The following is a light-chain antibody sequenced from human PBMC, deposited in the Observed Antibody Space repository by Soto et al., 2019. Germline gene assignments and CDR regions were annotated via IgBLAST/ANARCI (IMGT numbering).Light chain of an antibody. CDR3: HQYNSWPRGT. J-gene: IGKJ3*01. CDR2: AAS. Sequence: EIVLSQSPGTLSLSPGERATLSCRASQSISNYLAWYQQRPGQSPRLLIYAASSRATGVPDRFSGGGSATDFTLTISSLQSEDSAVYYCHQYNSWPRGTFGPGTKVEIK. V-gene: IGKV3D-15*01. CDR1: QSISNY.